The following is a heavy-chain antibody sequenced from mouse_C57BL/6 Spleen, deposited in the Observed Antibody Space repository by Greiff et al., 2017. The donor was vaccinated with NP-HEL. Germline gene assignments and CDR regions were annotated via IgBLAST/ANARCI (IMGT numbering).Heavy chain of an antibody. Sequence: VQLQQSGAELVRPGASVKLSCTASGFNITDDYMHWVKQRPEQGLEWIGWIDPENGDTEYASKFQGKATITADTSSNTAYLQLSSLTSEDTAVYYCTTGRYDYYAMDYWGQGTSVTVSS. CDR1: GFNITDDY. V-gene: IGHV14-4*01. CDR2: IDPENGDT. CDR3: TTGRYDYYAMDY. D-gene: IGHD1-1*02. J-gene: IGHJ4*01.